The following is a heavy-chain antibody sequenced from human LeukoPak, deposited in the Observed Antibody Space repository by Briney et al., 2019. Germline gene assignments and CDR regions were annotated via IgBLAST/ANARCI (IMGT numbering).Heavy chain of an antibody. CDR1: GFTFRNSA. J-gene: IGHJ6*02. D-gene: IGHD1-1*01. CDR2: ISSNGGST. Sequence: GGPLRLSCAASGFTFRNSAMHWVRQAPGKGLEYVSGISSNGGSTYYANAVKGRFTISRDNSKNTVYLQMGSLRAEDMAVYYCARWYNSLDVWGQGTTVTVSS. V-gene: IGHV3-64*01. CDR3: ARWYNSLDV.